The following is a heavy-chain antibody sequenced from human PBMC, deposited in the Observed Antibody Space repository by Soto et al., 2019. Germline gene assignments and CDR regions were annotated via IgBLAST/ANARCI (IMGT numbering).Heavy chain of an antibody. J-gene: IGHJ5*02. D-gene: IGHD3-3*01. Sequence: GGSLKISCKGSGYSFTSYLIGWVRQMPRKSLEKKGSIYPGESKNRYSPSFQGQVSISADKSISTAYLQWSSLKASDTAMYYCARTRFLLEGWFDPWGQGTLVTVSS. CDR2: IYPGESKN. CDR3: ARTRFLLEGWFDP. V-gene: IGHV5-51*01. CDR1: GYSFTSYL.